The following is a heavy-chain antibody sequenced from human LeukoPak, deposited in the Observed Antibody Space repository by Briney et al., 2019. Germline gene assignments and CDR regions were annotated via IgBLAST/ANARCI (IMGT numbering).Heavy chain of an antibody. J-gene: IGHJ4*02. Sequence: GRSLRLSCAASGFTFSSYGMHWVRQAPGMGLEWVAVISYDGNNKYYADSVKGRFTISRDNSKNTLYLQMNSLRAEDTAVYYCARDASKGIYYFDYWGQGTLVTVSS. CDR1: GFTFSSYG. CDR3: ARDASKGIYYFDY. CDR2: ISYDGNNK. V-gene: IGHV3-30*03. D-gene: IGHD2-15*01.